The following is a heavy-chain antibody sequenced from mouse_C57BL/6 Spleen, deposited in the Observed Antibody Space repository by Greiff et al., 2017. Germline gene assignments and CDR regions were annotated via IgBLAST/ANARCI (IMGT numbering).Heavy chain of an antibody. CDR3: ARPLRREDYAMDY. D-gene: IGHD1-1*01. CDR1: GFTFSSYG. CDR2: ISSGGSYT. V-gene: IGHV5-6*02. Sequence: EVMLVESGGDLVKPGGSLKLSCAASGFTFSSYGMSWVRQTPDKRLEWVATISSGGSYTYYPDSVKGRFTISRDNAKNTLYLQMSSLKSEDTAMYYCARPLRREDYAMDYWGQGTSGTVSS. J-gene: IGHJ4*01.